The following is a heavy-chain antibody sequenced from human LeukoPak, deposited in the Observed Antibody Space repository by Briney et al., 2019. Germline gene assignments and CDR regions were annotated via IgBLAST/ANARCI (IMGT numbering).Heavy chain of an antibody. CDR1: GFTFSSYA. CDR2: IWYDGSNK. J-gene: IGHJ4*02. V-gene: IGHV3-33*01. Sequence: GQSLRLSCAASGFTFSSYAMHWVRQAPGKGLEWVAIIWYDGSNKYYADSVKGRFTISRDNSKNTLYLQVNSLRAEDTAVYYCARQTDILTAYYDYWGQGTLVTVSS. CDR3: ARQTDILTAYYDY. D-gene: IGHD3-9*01.